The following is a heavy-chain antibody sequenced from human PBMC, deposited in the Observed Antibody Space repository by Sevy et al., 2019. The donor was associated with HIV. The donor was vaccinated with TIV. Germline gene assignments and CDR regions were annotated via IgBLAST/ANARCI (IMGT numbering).Heavy chain of an antibody. CDR2: ISYAGTYK. Sequence: GGSLRLSCAASGFTFSNYAIDWVRQAPGKGLEWVAVISYAGTYKKYADSLKGRFTISRDNSKNTLYLQMNSLRAEDTAVYYCARDLGYCTTTNCPRGVYYYYGKDLWGQGTTVTVSS. CDR3: ARDLGYCTTTNCPRGVYYYYGKDL. V-gene: IGHV3-30*04. CDR1: GFTFSNYA. J-gene: IGHJ6*02. D-gene: IGHD2-2*01.